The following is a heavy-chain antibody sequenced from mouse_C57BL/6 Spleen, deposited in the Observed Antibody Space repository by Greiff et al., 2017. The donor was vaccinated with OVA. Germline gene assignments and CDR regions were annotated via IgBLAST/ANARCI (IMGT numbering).Heavy chain of an antibody. J-gene: IGHJ4*01. Sequence: VQLQQSGPELVKPGASVKISCKASGYAFRSSWMNWVKQRPGKGLEWIGRIYPGDGDTNYNGKFKGKATLTADKSSSTAYMQLSSLTSEDSAVYFCARSYDYDDYAMDYWGQGTSVTVSS. V-gene: IGHV1-82*01. D-gene: IGHD2-4*01. CDR2: IYPGDGDT. CDR1: GYAFRSSW. CDR3: ARSYDYDDYAMDY.